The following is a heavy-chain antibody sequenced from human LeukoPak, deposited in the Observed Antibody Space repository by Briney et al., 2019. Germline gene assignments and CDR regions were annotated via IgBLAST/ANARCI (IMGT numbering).Heavy chain of an antibody. V-gene: IGHV1-8*02. D-gene: IGHD7-27*01. CDR3: VRTPPNWGADF. Sequence: ASVKVSCKTSGYTFTSYYIHWVRQATGQGLEWMGWMSPNSGNTGYAQKFQGRVTMTRDTSTGTAYLELSSLRSEDSAVYYCVRTPPNWGADFWGQGTLVTVSS. J-gene: IGHJ4*02. CDR1: GYTFTSYY. CDR2: MSPNSGNT.